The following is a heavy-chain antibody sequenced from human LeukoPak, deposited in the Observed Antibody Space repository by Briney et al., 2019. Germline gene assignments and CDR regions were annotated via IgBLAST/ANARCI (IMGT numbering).Heavy chain of an antibody. CDR1: GFTFSHYG. CDR3: AKDAQRGFDYSNSLEH. CDR2: IWSDGTNQ. D-gene: IGHD4-11*01. Sequence: GGSLRLSCEASGFTFSHYGMHWVRQAPGKGLEWVAVIWSDGTNQYYADSVKGRFTISRDNFKNTVSLQMNSLRAEDTAVYYSAKDAQRGFDYSNSLEHWGQGSLVTVSS. J-gene: IGHJ4*02. V-gene: IGHV3-33*06.